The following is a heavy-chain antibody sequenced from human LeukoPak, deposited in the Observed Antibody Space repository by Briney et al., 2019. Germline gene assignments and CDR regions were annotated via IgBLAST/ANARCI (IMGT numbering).Heavy chain of an antibody. Sequence: PGGSLRFSSTASGFIYSNSATFRNYAMSWVRQAPGKGLEWVSGISGSGVSTYYADSVKGRFTISRDNLKNTLYLQMSSLRAEDTAVYYCAKDAQSGGPFHYWGQGTLVTVSS. CDR1: GFIYSNSATFRNYA. V-gene: IGHV3-23*01. D-gene: IGHD1-26*01. J-gene: IGHJ4*02. CDR3: AKDAQSGGPFHY. CDR2: ISGSGVST.